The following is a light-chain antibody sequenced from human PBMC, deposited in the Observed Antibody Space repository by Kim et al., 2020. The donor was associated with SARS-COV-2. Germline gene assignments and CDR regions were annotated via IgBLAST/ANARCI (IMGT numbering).Light chain of an antibody. CDR2: DVS. J-gene: IGLJ1*01. CDR1: SSDGGGYNY. CDR3: CSYAGRYTLV. V-gene: IGLV2-11*01. Sequence: GQAGTSNGSGTSSDGGGYNYVSRYKQHQGKDTKLMIDDVSKRPSGVPDRGYGSKSGNTASLTVYGLKAEDEDDYYCCSYAGRYTLVVGTGTKVTVL.